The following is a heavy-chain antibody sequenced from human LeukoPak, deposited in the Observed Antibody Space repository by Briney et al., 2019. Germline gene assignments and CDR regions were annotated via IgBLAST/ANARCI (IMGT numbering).Heavy chain of an antibody. CDR1: GFTFSSHG. D-gene: IGHD3-10*02. J-gene: IGHJ6*04. CDR2: ISPSGGIT. V-gene: IGHV3-23*01. Sequence: GGTLRLSCAASGFTFSSHGMNWVRQAPGKGLEWVSGISPSGGITYYTDSVKGRFTISRDNAKNSLYLQMNSLRAEDTAVYYCAELGITMIGGVWGKGTTVTISS. CDR3: AELGITMIGGV.